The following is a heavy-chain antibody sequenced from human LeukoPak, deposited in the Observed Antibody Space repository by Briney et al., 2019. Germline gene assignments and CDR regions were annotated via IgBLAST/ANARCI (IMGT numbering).Heavy chain of an antibody. CDR3: ARRSSSWYWY. Sequence: GESLKISCKGSGYSFTSYWIGWVRQMPGKGLEWMGIIDPGDSDTRYSPSFQGQVTISADKSISTAYLQRSSLKASDTAMYYCARRSSSWYWYWGEGDLVSVSS. V-gene: IGHV5-51*01. CDR2: IDPGDSDT. J-gene: IGHJ4*02. CDR1: GYSFTSYW. D-gene: IGHD6-13*01.